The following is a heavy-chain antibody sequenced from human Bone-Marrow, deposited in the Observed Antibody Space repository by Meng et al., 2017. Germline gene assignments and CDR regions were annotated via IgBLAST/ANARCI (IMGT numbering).Heavy chain of an antibody. CDR1: GFTFSSYA. D-gene: IGHD1-26*01. CDR2: ISYDGSNK. J-gene: IGHJ4*02. CDR3: ARVNKWELLSYFDY. V-gene: IGHV3-30*04. Sequence: GGSLRLSCAASGFTFSSYAMHWVRQDPGKGLEWVAVISYDGSNKYYADSVKGRFTISRDNSKNTLYLQMNSLRAEDTAVYYCARVNKWELLSYFDYWGQGTLVTVSS.